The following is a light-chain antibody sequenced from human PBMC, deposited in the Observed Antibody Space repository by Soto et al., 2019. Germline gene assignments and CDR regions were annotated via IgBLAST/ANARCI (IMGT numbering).Light chain of an antibody. J-gene: IGKJ5*01. CDR2: DAS. CDR1: QSVSSN. Sequence: EIVLTQSAGTLSRSPGERATLSWGASQSVSSNLAWYQQKPGQAPRLLIYDASNRATGIPARFSGTGSGTDFTLTINNLEPEDFAVYYCQVRTNWSIAFGRGTRLE. CDR3: QVRTNWSIA. V-gene: IGKV3-11*01.